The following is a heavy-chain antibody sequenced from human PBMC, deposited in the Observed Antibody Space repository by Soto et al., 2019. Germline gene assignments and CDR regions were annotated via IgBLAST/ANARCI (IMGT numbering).Heavy chain of an antibody. Sequence: PGGSLRLSCAASGFTFSSYGMHWVRQAPGKGLEWVAVISYDGSNKYYADSVKGRFTISRDNSKNTLYLQMNSLRAEDTAVYYCAKVGGESYYGMDVWGQGTTVTVSS. CDR1: GFTFSSYG. D-gene: IGHD4-17*01. V-gene: IGHV3-30*18. CDR3: AKVGGESYYGMDV. CDR2: ISYDGSNK. J-gene: IGHJ6*02.